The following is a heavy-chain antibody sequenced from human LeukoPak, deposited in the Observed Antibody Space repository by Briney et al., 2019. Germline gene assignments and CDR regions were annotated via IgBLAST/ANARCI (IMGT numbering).Heavy chain of an antibody. CDR3: AKDPSGWQNYFDY. Sequence: PGGSLRLSCAASGFTFSSHGMDWVRQAPGKGLEWVSGIRGDGVTTYYADSVKGRFTISRDNSKNTLYLQMNSLRAEDTAVYYCAKDPSGWQNYFDYWGQGTLVTVSS. CDR1: GFTFSSHG. D-gene: IGHD6-19*01. J-gene: IGHJ4*02. V-gene: IGHV3-23*01. CDR2: IRGDGVTT.